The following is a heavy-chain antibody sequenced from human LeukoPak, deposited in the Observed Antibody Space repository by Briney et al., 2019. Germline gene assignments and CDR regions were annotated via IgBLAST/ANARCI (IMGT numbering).Heavy chain of an antibody. CDR2: INPSGGST. Sequence: ASVKVSCKASGYTFTSYYMHWVRQAPGQGLEWMGVINPSGGSTSYAQKFQGRVTMTRDTSTSTVYMELSSLRSEDTAVYYCALSLETGATSGGAFDIWGQGTMVTVSS. V-gene: IGHV1-46*01. CDR1: GYTFTSYY. J-gene: IGHJ3*02. D-gene: IGHD1-26*01. CDR3: ALSLETGATSGGAFDI.